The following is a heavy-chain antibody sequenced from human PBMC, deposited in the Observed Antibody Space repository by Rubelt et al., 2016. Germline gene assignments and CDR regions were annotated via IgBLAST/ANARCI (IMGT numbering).Heavy chain of an antibody. V-gene: IGHV4-4*02. Sequence: QVQLQESGPGLVKPSGTLSLTCAVSGGSISSSNWWSWVRQPPGKGLEWIGEITHSGSTYYNSSLQSRVPISVDTSKTPFSRKLSSMTAADTAVYYGGLAPAAEGGRSGMDVWGEGTTAAVSS. CDR2: ITHSGST. J-gene: IGHJ6*04. CDR1: GGSISSSNW. D-gene: IGHD6-13*01. CDR3: GLAPAAEGGRSGMDV.